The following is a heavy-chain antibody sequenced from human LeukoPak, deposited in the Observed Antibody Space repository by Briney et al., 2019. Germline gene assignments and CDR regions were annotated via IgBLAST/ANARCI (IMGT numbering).Heavy chain of an antibody. CDR2: ISGDGGST. D-gene: IGHD3-9*01. J-gene: IGHJ4*02. CDR3: VTVTYYDILTGYRPDYFDY. V-gene: IGHV3-43*02. Sequence: QPGGSLRLSCAASGFTFDDYAMHWVRQAPGKGLEWVSLISGDGGSTYYADSVKGRFTISRDNSKNSLYLQMNSLRTEDTALYYYVTVTYYDILTGYRPDYFDYWGQGTLVTVSS. CDR1: GFTFDDYA.